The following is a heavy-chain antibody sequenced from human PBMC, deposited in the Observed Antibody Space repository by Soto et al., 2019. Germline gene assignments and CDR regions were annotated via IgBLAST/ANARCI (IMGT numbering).Heavy chain of an antibody. Sequence: GGSLRLSCAASGFICSSYDMSWVRQAPGEGLEWVSTILVGGSTHYPDSVKGRFTISRDNSKNTVFLQMNSLTAGDTAVYYCAKATATGGGAFDICGQGTMVTVSS. CDR3: AKATATGGGAFDI. V-gene: IGHV3-23*01. CDR1: GFICSSYD. D-gene: IGHD2-8*02. CDR2: ILVGGST. J-gene: IGHJ3*02.